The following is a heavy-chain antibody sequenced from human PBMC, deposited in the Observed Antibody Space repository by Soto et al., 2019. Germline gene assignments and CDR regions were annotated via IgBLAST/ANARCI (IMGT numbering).Heavy chain of an antibody. D-gene: IGHD1-26*01. V-gene: IGHV1-3*01. Sequence: ASVKVSFKASGYTFTSYAMHWVRQAPGQRLEWMGWINAGNGNTRYSQKFQGRVTITRDTSASTAYMELSSLRSEDTAVYYCAMGATRGYYYGMDVWGQGTTVTVSS. CDR2: INAGNGNT. CDR1: GYTFTSYA. J-gene: IGHJ6*02. CDR3: AMGATRGYYYGMDV.